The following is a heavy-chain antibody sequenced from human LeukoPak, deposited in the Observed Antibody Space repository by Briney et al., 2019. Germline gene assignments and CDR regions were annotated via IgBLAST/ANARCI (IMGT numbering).Heavy chain of an antibody. D-gene: IGHD2-2*01. CDR1: GYTFTSYD. J-gene: IGHJ6*02. V-gene: IGHV1-69*06. CDR2: IIPIFDTA. Sequence: SVKVSCKASGYTFTSYDINWVRQAPGQGLEWMGRIIPIFDTAHYAQNFQGRVTITADKSTSAAYMELSSLRSEDTAIYYCASRYCTSTSCSLDVWGQGTTVTVSS. CDR3: ASRYCTSTSCSLDV.